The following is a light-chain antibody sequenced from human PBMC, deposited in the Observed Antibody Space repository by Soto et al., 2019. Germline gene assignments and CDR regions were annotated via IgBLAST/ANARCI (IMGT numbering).Light chain of an antibody. CDR2: GAS. J-gene: IGKJ3*01. CDR3: QHYGSSLFT. V-gene: IGKV3-20*01. CDR1: QSVSSTY. Sequence: EIVLTQSPGTLSLSPGERATLSCRASQSVSSTYLAWYHQKPGQAPRLLIYGASSSATGIPDRFSGSGSGTDFTLTISRLEPEDFAVYYCQHYGSSLFTFGPGTKVDIK.